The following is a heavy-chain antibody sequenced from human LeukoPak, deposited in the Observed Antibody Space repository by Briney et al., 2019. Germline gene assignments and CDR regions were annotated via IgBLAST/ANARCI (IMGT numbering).Heavy chain of an antibody. Sequence: GGSLRLSCAASGFTFSSYAMSWVRRAPGKGLEWVSAIGSSGGNTYYADSVKGRFTISTDNSKNTLYLQMNSLRAEDTAVYYCAKGLNSGTYINFDYWGQGTLVTVSS. V-gene: IGHV3-23*01. CDR3: AKGLNSGTYINFDY. CDR1: GFTFSSYA. D-gene: IGHD1-26*01. CDR2: IGSSGGNT. J-gene: IGHJ4*02.